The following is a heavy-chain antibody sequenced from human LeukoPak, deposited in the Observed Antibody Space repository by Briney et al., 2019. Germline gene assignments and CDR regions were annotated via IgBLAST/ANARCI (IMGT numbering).Heavy chain of an antibody. J-gene: IGHJ5*02. D-gene: IGHD3-10*01. Sequence: PGGSLRLSCAASGFTFSSYAMSWVRQAPGKGLEWVSAISGSGASTYYADSVKGRFTISRDNSKNTLYLQMNSLRAEDTAVYYCARGATMVRGVIIKGNWFDPWGQGTLVTVSS. CDR1: GFTFSSYA. CDR3: ARGATMVRGVIIKGNWFDP. CDR2: ISGSGAST. V-gene: IGHV3-23*01.